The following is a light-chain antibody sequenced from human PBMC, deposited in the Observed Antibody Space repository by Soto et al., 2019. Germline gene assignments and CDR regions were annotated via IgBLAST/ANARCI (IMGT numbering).Light chain of an antibody. CDR1: SSDVGRYKL. CDR3: SSYTTSSTLI. J-gene: IGLJ2*01. CDR2: DVT. Sequence: QSALTQPASVSGSPGQSITISCTGTSSDVGRYKLVSWYQQHPGKAPKLMIYDVTNRPSGVSNRFSGSKSGNTAPLYLSGRQPEDEADYFCSSYTTSSTLIFGGGTKLTVL. V-gene: IGLV2-14*03.